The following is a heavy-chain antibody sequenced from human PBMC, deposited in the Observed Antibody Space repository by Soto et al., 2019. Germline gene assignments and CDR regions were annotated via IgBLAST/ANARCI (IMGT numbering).Heavy chain of an antibody. CDR1: GYTFTGYY. CDR3: ARDDKMGADAFDI. V-gene: IGHV1-2*04. Sequence: ASVKVSCKASGYTFTGYYMHWVRQAPGQGLEWMGWINPNSGGTNYAQKFQGWVTMTRDTSISTAYMELSRLRSDDTAVYYCARDDKMGADAFDIWGQGTMVTVSS. J-gene: IGHJ3*02. CDR2: INPNSGGT.